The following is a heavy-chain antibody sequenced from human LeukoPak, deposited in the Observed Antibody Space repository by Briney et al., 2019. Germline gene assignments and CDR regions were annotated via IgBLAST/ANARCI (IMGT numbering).Heavy chain of an antibody. CDR3: ARVSYTSGAHHYYYYMGV. D-gene: IGHD6-19*01. J-gene: IGHJ6*03. Sequence: PSETLSLTCTVSGGSISSYYWSWIRQPAGKGLEWIGRIYTNGSTNYNPSLKSRVTISIDKSNNQFSLNLSSVTAADTAVYYCARVSYTSGAHHYYYYMGVWGKGTTVTVSS. CDR1: GGSISSYY. CDR2: IYTNGST. V-gene: IGHV4-4*07.